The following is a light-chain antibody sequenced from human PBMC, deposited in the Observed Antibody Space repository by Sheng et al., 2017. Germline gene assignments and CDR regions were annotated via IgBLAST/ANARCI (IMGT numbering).Light chain of an antibody. Sequence: EIVLTQSPATLSLSPGERATLSYRARQTVTRLLHWYQQKPGQAPRLLIYDTSTRATGTPARFSGSGSGTDFTLTISSLEPEDFAVYICQQRNTWPTFGGGTKVEI. V-gene: IGKV3-11*01. CDR3: QQRNTWPT. CDR1: QTVTRL. J-gene: IGKJ4*01. CDR2: DTS.